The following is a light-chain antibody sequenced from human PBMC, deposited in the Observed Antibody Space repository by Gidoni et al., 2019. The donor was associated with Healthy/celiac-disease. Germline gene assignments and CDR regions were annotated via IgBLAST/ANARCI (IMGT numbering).Light chain of an antibody. CDR1: QSVSSY. CDR3: QQRSNWPPIT. Sequence: EIVLTQSPATLSLSPGERATRSCRSSQSVSSYLAWYQQKPGQAPRLLIYDASNRATGIPARFSGSGSGTDFTLTISSLEPEDFAVYYCQQRSNWPPITFXXXTRLEIK. CDR2: DAS. J-gene: IGKJ5*01. V-gene: IGKV3-11*01.